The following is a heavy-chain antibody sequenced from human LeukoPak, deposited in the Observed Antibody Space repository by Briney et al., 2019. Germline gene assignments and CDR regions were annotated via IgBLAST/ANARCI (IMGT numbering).Heavy chain of an antibody. J-gene: IGHJ5*02. CDR2: ISSSSSYI. CDR3: ARSRVTMVRGVITHNWFDP. CDR1: GFTFSSYS. Sequence: GGSLRLSCAASGFTFSSYSMNWVRQAPGKGLEWVSSISSSSSYIYYADSVKGRFTISRDNAKNSLYLQMNSLRAEDTAVYYCARSRVTMVRGVITHNWFDPWGQGTLVTASS. D-gene: IGHD3-10*01. V-gene: IGHV3-21*01.